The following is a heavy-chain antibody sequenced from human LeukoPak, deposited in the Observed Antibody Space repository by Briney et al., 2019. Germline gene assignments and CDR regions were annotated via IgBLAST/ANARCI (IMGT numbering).Heavy chain of an antibody. CDR1: GFTFSRYW. J-gene: IGHJ4*02. V-gene: IGHV3-7*01. CDR3: ARAPRGRDGYNPYYFDY. CDR2: IKEDGSEK. D-gene: IGHD5-24*01. Sequence: PGGSLRLSCAASGFTFSRYWMSWVRQAPGAGLEWVAHIKEDGSEKYYVDSVKGRFTISRDNAKNSLYLQMNSLRAEDTAVYYCARAPRGRDGYNPYYFDYWGQGTLVTFSS.